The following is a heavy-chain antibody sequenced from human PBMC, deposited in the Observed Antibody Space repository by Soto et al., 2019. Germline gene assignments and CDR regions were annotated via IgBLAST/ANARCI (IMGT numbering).Heavy chain of an antibody. CDR2: ISYDGSNK. Sequence: QVQLVESGGGVVQPGRSLRLSCAASGFTFSSYGMHWVRQAPGKGLEWVAVISYDGSNKYYADSVKGRFTISRDNSKNTLYLQMNSLRAEDTAVYYCAKDKARCVVVAPFDSWGQGTLVTVSS. D-gene: IGHD2-15*01. CDR3: AKDKARCVVVAPFDS. V-gene: IGHV3-30*18. J-gene: IGHJ4*02. CDR1: GFTFSSYG.